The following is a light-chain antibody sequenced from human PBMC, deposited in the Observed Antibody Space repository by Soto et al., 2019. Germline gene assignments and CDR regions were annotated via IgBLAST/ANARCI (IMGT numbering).Light chain of an antibody. CDR3: QQYDTWWT. CDR2: DAS. Sequence: EIVVTQSPATLSVSPGDRATLSCTASQNVTRSLAWYQQKPGQTPRLLIYDASSRAAGIPDRFNGGGSGTEFTLTISSLQYEDFALYFCQQYDTWWTFGQGTRV. J-gene: IGKJ1*01. CDR1: QNVTRS. V-gene: IGKV3-15*01.